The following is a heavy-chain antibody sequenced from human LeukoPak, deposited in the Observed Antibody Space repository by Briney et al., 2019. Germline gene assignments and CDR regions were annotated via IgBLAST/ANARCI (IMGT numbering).Heavy chain of an antibody. D-gene: IGHD5-12*01. J-gene: IGHJ4*02. CDR1: GFTFSNAW. CDR2: IKSKTDGGTT. V-gene: IGHV3-15*01. Sequence: PGGSLRLSCAASGFTFSNAWMSWVRQAPGKGLEWVGRIKSKTDGGTTDYAAPVKGRFTISRDDSKNTLYLQMNSLKTEDTAVYYCTTDLVATENGDYWGQGTLVTVSS. CDR3: TTDLVATENGDY.